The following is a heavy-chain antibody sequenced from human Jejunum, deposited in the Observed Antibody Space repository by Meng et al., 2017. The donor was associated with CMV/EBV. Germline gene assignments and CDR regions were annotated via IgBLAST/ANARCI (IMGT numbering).Heavy chain of an antibody. CDR2: ISATSSYI. CDR3: ANQMPWNYYHGMNL. D-gene: IGHD1-7*01. CDR1: EFSFSSHN. Sequence: EFSFSSHNMNWVRQAPGKGLEWVASISATSSYIYYADSVKGRFTISRDNAKNSLYLQMDSLRVEDTAVYYCANQMPWNYYHGMNLWGQGTTVTVSS. J-gene: IGHJ6*02. V-gene: IGHV3-21*01.